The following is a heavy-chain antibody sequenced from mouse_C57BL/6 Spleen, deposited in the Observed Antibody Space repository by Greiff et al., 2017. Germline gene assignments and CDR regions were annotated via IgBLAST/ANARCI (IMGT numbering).Heavy chain of an antibody. CDR1: GFNIKDYY. J-gene: IGHJ1*03. Sequence: EVQLQESGAELVKPGASVKLSCTASGFNIKDYYMHWVKQRTEQGLEWIGRIDPEDGETKYAPKFQGKATITADTSSNTAYLQLSSLTSEDTAVYYCASGGFITTVVEDWYFDVWGTGTTVTVSS. CDR2: IDPEDGET. D-gene: IGHD1-1*01. V-gene: IGHV14-2*01. CDR3: ASGGFITTVVEDWYFDV.